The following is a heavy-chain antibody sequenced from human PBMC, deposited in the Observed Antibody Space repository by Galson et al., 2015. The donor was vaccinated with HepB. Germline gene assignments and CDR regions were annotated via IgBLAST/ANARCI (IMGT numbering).Heavy chain of an antibody. J-gene: IGHJ5*02. V-gene: IGHV1-8*01. CDR2: MNPNSGNT. CDR3: ARGCSTSCYFSSRPGGETPEFDP. D-gene: IGHD2-2*01. Sequence: SVKVSCKASGYTFTSYDINWVRQATGQGLEWMGWMNPNSGNTGYAQKFQGRVTMTRNTSISTAYMELSSLRSEDTAVHYCARGCSTSCYFSSRPGGETPEFDPWGQGTLVTVSS. CDR1: GYTFTSYD.